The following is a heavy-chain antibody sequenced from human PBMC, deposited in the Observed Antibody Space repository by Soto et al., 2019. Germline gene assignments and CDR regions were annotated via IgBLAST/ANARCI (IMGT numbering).Heavy chain of an antibody. CDR1: GFSFSDYY. Sequence: EEQLVESGGGLVQPGDSLRLSCAASGFSFSDYYMDWVRQAPGKGLEWVGRIRNRAQSYTKEYAASVKDRFTILSDVSQNSLYLQMNNLKTEDTAMYYCTCSPGIAAAGTFGYWGRGTLVTVSS. CDR3: TCSPGIAAAGTFGY. V-gene: IGHV3-72*01. CDR2: IRNRAQSYTK. J-gene: IGHJ4*02. D-gene: IGHD6-13*01.